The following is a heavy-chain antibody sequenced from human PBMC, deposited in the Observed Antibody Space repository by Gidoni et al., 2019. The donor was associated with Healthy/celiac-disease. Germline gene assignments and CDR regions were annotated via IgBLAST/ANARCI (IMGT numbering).Heavy chain of an antibody. D-gene: IGHD3-10*01. CDR2: IIPILGIA. Sequence: QVQLVQSGAEVKKPGSSVKVSCKASGGTFSSYTISWVRQAPGQGLEWMGRIIPILGIANYAQKFQGRVTINADKSTSTAYMELSSLRSEDTAVYYCARVFKGGGYFDYWGQGTLVTVSS. CDR1: GGTFSSYT. V-gene: IGHV1-69*02. CDR3: ARVFKGGGYFDY. J-gene: IGHJ4*02.